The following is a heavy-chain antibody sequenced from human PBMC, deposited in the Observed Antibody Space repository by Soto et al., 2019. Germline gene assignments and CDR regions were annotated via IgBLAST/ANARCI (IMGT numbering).Heavy chain of an antibody. V-gene: IGHV3-23*01. CDR3: AKENGYSSSWFEFDY. CDR2: IRGSGGST. D-gene: IGHD6-13*01. CDR1: GFTFSSYA. Sequence: EVQLLESGGGLVQPGGSLRLACAASGFTFSSYAMSWVRQDPGKGLEWVTAIRGSGGSTYYADHVKGRFTISRDNSKNTLYLQMSSLSAADTAVYYCAKENGYSSSWFEFDYWGQGTLVTVSS. J-gene: IGHJ4*02.